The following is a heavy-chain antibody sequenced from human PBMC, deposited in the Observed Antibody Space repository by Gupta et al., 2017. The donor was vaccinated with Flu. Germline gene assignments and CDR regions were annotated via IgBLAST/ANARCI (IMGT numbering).Heavy chain of an antibody. D-gene: IGHD2-2*02. Sequence: QFQLVQSGAEVKKPGASVKVSCKTSGYTFTNYGITWVRQAPGQGLEWMGWISAYNGDTDYARDVQGRVFMTTDTSTSTAYMELRRLRSDDTAMYYCARVGFCTDTSCYSLPSNYYYYGMDVWGQGTTVTVSS. J-gene: IGHJ6*02. CDR2: ISAYNGDT. CDR1: GYTFTNYG. CDR3: ARVGFCTDTSCYSLPSNYYYYGMDV. V-gene: IGHV1-18*01.